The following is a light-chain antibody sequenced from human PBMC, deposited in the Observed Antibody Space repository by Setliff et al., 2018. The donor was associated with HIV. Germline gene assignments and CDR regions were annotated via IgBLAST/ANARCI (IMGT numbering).Light chain of an antibody. CDR1: SSDIGVYNY. CDR3: CSYAGTYTYV. CDR2: DVN. V-gene: IGLV2-11*03. Sequence: ESGSPGQSVTISCTGTSSDIGVYNYVSWYQQHPGRAPKLMIYDVNKRPSGVPGRFSGSKSGNAASLTISGLRAEDEADYYCCSYAGTYTYVFGTGTKVTVL. J-gene: IGLJ1*01.